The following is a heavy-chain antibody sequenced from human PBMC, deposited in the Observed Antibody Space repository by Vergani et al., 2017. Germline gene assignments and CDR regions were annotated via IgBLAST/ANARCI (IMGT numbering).Heavy chain of an antibody. D-gene: IGHD3-22*01. Sequence: QVQLVQSGAEVKKPGSSVKVSCKASGGTFRSYAISWVRQAPGQGLEWMGGIIPIFGTANYAQKFQGRVTITADESTGTAHMELSSLRSDDTAVSYCGRGYSGDSSGYYYFYWGQGTLVTVSS. CDR3: GRGYSGDSSGYYYFY. CDR2: IIPIFGTA. J-gene: IGHJ4*02. CDR1: GGTFRSYA. V-gene: IGHV1-69*01.